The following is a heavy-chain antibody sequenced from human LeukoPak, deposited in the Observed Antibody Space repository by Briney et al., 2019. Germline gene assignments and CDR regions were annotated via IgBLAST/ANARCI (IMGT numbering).Heavy chain of an antibody. V-gene: IGHV3-20*04. Sequence: SGGSLRLSCAASGFTFDDYGMSWVRQAPGKGLEWVSGINWNGGSTGYADSVKGRFTISRDNAKNSLYLQMNSLRAEDTALYYCARVHTGGSGWFHYYYYYYMDVWGKGTTVTVSS. CDR1: GFTFDDYG. J-gene: IGHJ6*03. CDR2: INWNGGST. D-gene: IGHD6-19*01. CDR3: ARVHTGGSGWFHYYYYYYMDV.